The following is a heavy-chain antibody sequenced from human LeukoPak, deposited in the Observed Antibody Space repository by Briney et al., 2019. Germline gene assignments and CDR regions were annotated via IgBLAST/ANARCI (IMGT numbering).Heavy chain of an antibody. CDR3: AIDSKGGYYAFDI. J-gene: IGHJ3*02. D-gene: IGHD2-21*02. Sequence: ASVKVSCKASGGTFSSYAISWVRQAPGQGLEWMGGIIPIFGTANYAQKFQGRVTLTADESTSTAYMELSSLRSEDTAVYYCAIDSKGGYYAFDIWGQGTMVIVSS. V-gene: IGHV1-69*01. CDR2: IIPIFGTA. CDR1: GGTFSSYA.